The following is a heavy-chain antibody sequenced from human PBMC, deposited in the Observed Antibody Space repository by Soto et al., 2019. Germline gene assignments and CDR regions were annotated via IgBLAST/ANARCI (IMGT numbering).Heavy chain of an antibody. D-gene: IGHD1-7*01. V-gene: IGHV3-30*18. CDR2: ITDDGSFQ. J-gene: IGHJ4*02. Sequence: GCLRPACQASVFKFANHCMHWVRQAPGKGLEWVAVITDDGSFQYYADSVKGRFTISRDNSKNALSLHLNTLKHEDAAVYHCAKDRVGGTFYSPLAFWGQGTLVTVSS. CDR1: VFKFANHC. CDR3: AKDRVGGTFYSPLAF.